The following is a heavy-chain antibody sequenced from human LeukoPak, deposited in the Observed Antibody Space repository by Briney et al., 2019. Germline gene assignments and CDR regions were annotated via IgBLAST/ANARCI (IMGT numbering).Heavy chain of an antibody. CDR2: ISSSSSYI. CDR1: GFTFSSYS. CDR3: AKDFLRGFYGSGSYWGPFDY. J-gene: IGHJ4*02. Sequence: PGGSLRLSCAASGFTFSSYSMNWVRQAPGKGLEWVSSISSSSSYIYYADSVKGRFTISRDNAENSLYLQMNSLRPEDTALYYCAKDFLRGFYGSGSYWGPFDYWGQGTLVTVSS. V-gene: IGHV3-21*04. D-gene: IGHD3-10*01.